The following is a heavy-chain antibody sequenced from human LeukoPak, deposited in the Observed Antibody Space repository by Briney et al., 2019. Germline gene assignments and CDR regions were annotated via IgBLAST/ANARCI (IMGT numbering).Heavy chain of an antibody. CDR3: ARGQLSVPYYYYYGMDV. J-gene: IGHJ6*02. CDR2: IYSGGST. V-gene: IGHV3-66*01. CDR1: GFTVSSNY. Sequence: PGGSLRLSCAASGFTVSSNYMGWVRQAPGKGLEWVSLIYSGGSTYYADSVKGRFTISRDNSKNTLYLQMNSLRAEDTAVYYCARGQLSVPYYYYYGMDVWGQGTTVTVSS. D-gene: IGHD5-18*01.